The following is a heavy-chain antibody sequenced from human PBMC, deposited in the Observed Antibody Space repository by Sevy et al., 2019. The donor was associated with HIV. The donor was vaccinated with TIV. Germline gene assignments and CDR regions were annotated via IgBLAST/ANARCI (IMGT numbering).Heavy chain of an antibody. D-gene: IGHD5-18*01. J-gene: IGHJ4*02. V-gene: IGHV4-59*01. CDR3: ARGIFSYGYWGEFDY. Sequence: SETLSLTCTVSGGSISSFYWNWIRQSPGKGLEWIGYISYSGSTNYNPSLKSRVTISVDTSKNQLPLKLSSVTAADTAVYYCARGIFSYGYWGEFDYWGQGNLVTVSS. CDR2: ISYSGST. CDR1: GGSISSFY.